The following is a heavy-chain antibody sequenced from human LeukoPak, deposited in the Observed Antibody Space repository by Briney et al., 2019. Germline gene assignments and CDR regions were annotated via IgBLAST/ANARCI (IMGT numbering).Heavy chain of an antibody. J-gene: IGHJ4*02. Sequence: GGSLRLSCAASGFTFSSYSMNWVRQAPGKGLEWVSSISSSSSYIYYADSVKGRFTISRDNTKNSLYLQMNSLRAEDTAVYYCARDWSSGYDYAFDYWGQGTLVTVSS. D-gene: IGHD5-12*01. CDR1: GFTFSSYS. CDR2: ISSSSSYI. V-gene: IGHV3-21*01. CDR3: ARDWSSGYDYAFDY.